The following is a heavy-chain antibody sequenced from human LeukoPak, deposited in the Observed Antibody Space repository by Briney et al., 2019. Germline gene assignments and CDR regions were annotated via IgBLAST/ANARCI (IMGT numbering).Heavy chain of an antibody. Sequence: GGSLRLSCAGSGFTFNSYAMNWVRQAPGKGLEWVSVIGGSGDTTYYADSVKGRFTISRDNSKNTLYLQMNSLRAEDTAVYYCAKSFYDSGGYFGEYFQHWGQGTLVTVSS. CDR3: AKSFYDSGGYFGEYFQH. D-gene: IGHD3-22*01. CDR2: IGGSGDTT. V-gene: IGHV3-23*01. CDR1: GFTFNSYA. J-gene: IGHJ1*01.